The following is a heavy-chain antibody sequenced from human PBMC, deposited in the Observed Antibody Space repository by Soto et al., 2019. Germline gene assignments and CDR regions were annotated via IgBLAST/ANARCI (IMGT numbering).Heavy chain of an antibody. CDR2: IYHTGST. D-gene: IGHD6-13*01. V-gene: IGHV4-59*11. Sequence: QVQLRESGPGLVKPSETLSLTCTVSGGSIRSHYWSWIRQPPGKGLEWIGYIYHTGSTNFNPSLKSRLTTSVDTSRTQFSLNLSSLTAADTAVYYCARVSPRSFAHFDYWGRGTLVTVSS. CDR1: GGSIRSHY. CDR3: ARVSPRSFAHFDY. J-gene: IGHJ4*02.